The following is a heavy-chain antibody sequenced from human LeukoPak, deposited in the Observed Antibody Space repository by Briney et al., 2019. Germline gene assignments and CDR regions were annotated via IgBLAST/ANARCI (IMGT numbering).Heavy chain of an antibody. CDR1: GFTFISYA. Sequence: GGSLRLSCAASGFTFISYAISWVRQAPGQGLEWMGGIIPIFGTANYAQKFQGRVTITADESTSTAYMELSSLRSEDTAVYYCARSMSVTTRAYGMDVWGQGTTVTVSS. CDR3: ARSMSVTTRAYGMDV. J-gene: IGHJ6*02. D-gene: IGHD4-11*01. V-gene: IGHV1-69*01. CDR2: IIPIFGTA.